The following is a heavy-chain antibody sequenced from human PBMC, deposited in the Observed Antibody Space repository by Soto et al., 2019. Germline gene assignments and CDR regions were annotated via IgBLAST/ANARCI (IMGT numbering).Heavy chain of an antibody. J-gene: IGHJ4*02. D-gene: IGHD4-17*01. CDR2: IYYSGST. CDR1: GGSISSGGYY. V-gene: IGHV4-31*03. Sequence: SETLSLTCTVSGGSISSGGYYWSWIRQHPGKGLEWIGYIYYSGSTYYNPSLKSRVTISVDTSKNQFSLKLSSVTAADTAVYYCARYGEHGDRLAYWAQRTLVTVSS. CDR3: ARYGEHGDRLAY.